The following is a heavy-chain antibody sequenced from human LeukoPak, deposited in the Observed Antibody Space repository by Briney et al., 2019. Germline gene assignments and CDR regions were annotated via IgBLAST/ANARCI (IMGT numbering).Heavy chain of an antibody. Sequence: PGGSLRLSCAASGFTFSNYWMNWVRQAPGRGLEWVASIKHDGTEKNYVGSLKGRITISGDNAKNTLYLQMNSLRAEDTAVYYCARVGTYYSESSGYYRKYYFDYWGQGTLATVSS. CDR3: ARVGTYYSESSGYYRKYYFDY. CDR1: GFTFSNYW. CDR2: IKHDGTEK. J-gene: IGHJ4*02. V-gene: IGHV3-7*01. D-gene: IGHD3-22*01.